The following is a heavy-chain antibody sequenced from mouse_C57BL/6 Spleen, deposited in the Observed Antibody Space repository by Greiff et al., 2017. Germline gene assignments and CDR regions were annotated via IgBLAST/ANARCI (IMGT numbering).Heavy chain of an antibody. CDR3: ARYYGSRYFDV. Sequence: EVMLVESGGGLVKPGGSLKLSCAASGFTFSDYGMHWVRQAPEKGLEWVAYISSGSSTIYYADTVKGRFTISRDNAKNTLFLQMTSLRSEDTAMYYCARYYGSRYFDVWGTGTTVTVSS. CDR2: ISSGSSTI. D-gene: IGHD1-1*01. J-gene: IGHJ1*03. V-gene: IGHV5-17*01. CDR1: GFTFSDYG.